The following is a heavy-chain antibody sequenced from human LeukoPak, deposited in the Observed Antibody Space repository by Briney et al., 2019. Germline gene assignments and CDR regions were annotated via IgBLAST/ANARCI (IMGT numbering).Heavy chain of an antibody. Sequence: SETLSLTCTVSGDSISSYYWSWIRQPPGKGLEWIGYIYNSGSTDYNPSLKSRVTISVDTSKKQFSLKLGAVTAADTAVYYCARASQLYFFDYWGQGTLVTVSS. J-gene: IGHJ4*02. CDR3: ARASQLYFFDY. CDR1: GDSISSYY. V-gene: IGHV4-59*12. CDR2: IYNSGST. D-gene: IGHD2-15*01.